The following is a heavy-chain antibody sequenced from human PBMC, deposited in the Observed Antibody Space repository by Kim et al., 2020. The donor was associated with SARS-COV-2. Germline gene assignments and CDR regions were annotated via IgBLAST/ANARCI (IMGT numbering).Heavy chain of an antibody. Sequence: SETLSLTCTVSGGSISSYYWSWIRQPAGKGLEWIGRIYTSGSTNYNPSLKRRVTMSVDTSKNQFSLKLSSVTAAATAAYYCARVGEYCSSTSCDRAWDYYYYMDLLGEGATASVSS. D-gene: IGHD2-2*01. CDR3: ARVGEYCSSTSCDRAWDYYYYMDL. CDR2: IYTSGST. CDR1: GGSISSYY. V-gene: IGHV4-4*07. J-gene: IGHJ6*03.